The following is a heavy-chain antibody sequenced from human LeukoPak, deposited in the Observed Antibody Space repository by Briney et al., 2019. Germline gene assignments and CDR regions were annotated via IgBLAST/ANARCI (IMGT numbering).Heavy chain of an antibody. J-gene: IGHJ6*02. CDR3: AKDGCGSHSPSSPGFGMDV. CDR2: TRGSGGKT. Sequence: RTGGSLRLSCAASGFTFSSYAMSWVRQAPGKGLEWVAATRGSGGKTYYADSVKGRFTISRDNSKNTLYLQMNSLRDEDTAVYYCAKDGCGSHSPSSPGFGMDVWGQGTTVTVSS. D-gene: IGHD1-26*01. V-gene: IGHV3-23*01. CDR1: GFTFSSYA.